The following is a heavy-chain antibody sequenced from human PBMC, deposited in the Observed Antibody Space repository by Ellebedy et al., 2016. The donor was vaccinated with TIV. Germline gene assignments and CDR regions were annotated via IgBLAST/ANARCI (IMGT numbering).Heavy chain of an antibody. CDR2: INPDGSAE. CDR1: GFIISGDW. J-gene: IGHJ4*02. Sequence: GESLKISCAASGFIISGDWMSWVRQAPGKGLEWVAHINPDGSAEYYVDSVKGRFTISRDDAENSLYLQMDSLRIEDTALYYCARGDYHGSGGVIDYWGQGTLVTVSS. V-gene: IGHV3-7*03. CDR3: ARGDYHGSGGVIDY. D-gene: IGHD3-10*01.